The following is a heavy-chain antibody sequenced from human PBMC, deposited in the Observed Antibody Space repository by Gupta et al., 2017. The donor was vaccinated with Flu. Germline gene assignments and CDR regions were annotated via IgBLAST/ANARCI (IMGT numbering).Heavy chain of an antibody. J-gene: IGHJ4*02. D-gene: IGHD1-7*01. CDR1: GGSINVFSFY. CDR3: ARRGTYYFDF. Sequence: QMQLQESGPRQVKPSQTLSLTCTVSGGSINVFSFYWAWIRQVPGKGLEWIGYVHSGGATYFNPSLRSRLKMSMDTSKKEFSLEMASLTAADTAMYYCARRGTYYFDFWGQGALFTVSS. V-gene: IGHV4-31*03. CDR2: VHSGGAT.